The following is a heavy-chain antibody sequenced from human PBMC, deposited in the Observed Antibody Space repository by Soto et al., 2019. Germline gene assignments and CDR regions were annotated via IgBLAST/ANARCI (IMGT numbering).Heavy chain of an antibody. CDR3: ARDGVDVVVVAATRYGMDV. CDR1: GFTFSSYR. V-gene: IGHV3-48*02. Sequence: GGSLRLSCAASGFTFSSYRMNWVRQAPGKGLEWVSYISSSSSTIYYADSVKGRFTISRDNAKNSLYLQMNSLRDEDTAVYYCARDGVDVVVVAATRYGMDVWGQGTTVTVSS. J-gene: IGHJ6*02. D-gene: IGHD2-15*01. CDR2: ISSSSSTI.